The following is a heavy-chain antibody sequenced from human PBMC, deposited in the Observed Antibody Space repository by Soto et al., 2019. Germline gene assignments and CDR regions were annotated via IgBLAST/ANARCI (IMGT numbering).Heavy chain of an antibody. J-gene: IGHJ6*02. CDR1: GGSLTNYY. CDR3: ARYKSNYYYGMDV. V-gene: IGHV4-59*01. D-gene: IGHD1-20*01. CDR2: IYYSGIT. Sequence: SETLSLTCIVSGGSLTNYYWSWIRQSPGKGLEWIGDIYYSGITNYNPSLKGRVTISIDTSKNQFPLKLSSVTAADTAVYYCARYKSNYYYGMDVWGQGTTVTVSS.